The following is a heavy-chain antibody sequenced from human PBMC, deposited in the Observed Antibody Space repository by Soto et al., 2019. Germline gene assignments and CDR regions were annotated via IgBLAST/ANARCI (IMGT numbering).Heavy chain of an antibody. D-gene: IGHD5-12*01. CDR2: MNPNSGNT. CDR1: GYTFTSYD. V-gene: IGHV1-8*01. J-gene: IGHJ4*02. CDR3: ASYSGYDRDFDY. Sequence: ASVKVSCKASGYTFTSYDINWVRQATGQGLEWMGWMNPNSGNTGYAQKFQGRVTMTRNTSISTAYMELSSLRSEDTAVYYCASYSGYDRDFDYWGQGTLVTVFS.